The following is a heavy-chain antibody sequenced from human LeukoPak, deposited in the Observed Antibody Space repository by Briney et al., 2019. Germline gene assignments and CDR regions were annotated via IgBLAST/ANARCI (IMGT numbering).Heavy chain of an antibody. D-gene: IGHD6-19*01. CDR2: TYYRSKRYN. J-gene: IGHJ4*02. Sequence: SQTLSLTRAISGDSVSSNSAAWNWIRQSPSRGLEWLGRTYYRSKRYNDYAVSVKSQITINPDTSMNQFSLPLDSVAPDDTAVYYCARAAVAGTYYFDYWGQGTLVTVSS. CDR1: GDSVSSNSAA. V-gene: IGHV6-1*01. CDR3: ARAAVAGTYYFDY.